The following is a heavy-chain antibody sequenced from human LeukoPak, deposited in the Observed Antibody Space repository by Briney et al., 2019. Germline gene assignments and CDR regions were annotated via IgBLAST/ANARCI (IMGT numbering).Heavy chain of an antibody. V-gene: IGHV3-33*01. J-gene: IGHJ4*02. CDR3: ARGPGGGSSWYDY. D-gene: IGHD6-13*01. CDR1: GFTFSNHG. Sequence: GGSLRLSCAASGFTFSNHGMKWVRQAPGKGLQWVAVIWYDGSKTYYADSVRGRFTISRDNSKNTLNLEMNSLRAEDTAVYYCARGPGGGSSWYDYWGQGTLVSVSS. CDR2: IWYDGSKT.